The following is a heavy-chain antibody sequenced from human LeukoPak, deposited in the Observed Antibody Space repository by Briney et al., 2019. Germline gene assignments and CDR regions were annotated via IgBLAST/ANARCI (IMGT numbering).Heavy chain of an antibody. Sequence: PGGSLRLSCAASGFTFSSYAMHWVRQAPGKGLEWVAVISYDGSNKYYADSVKGRFTISRDNSKNTLYLQMSSLRAEDTAVYYCARDSVRITMMPFDPWGQGTLVTVSS. CDR3: ARDSVRITMMPFDP. CDR1: GFTFSSYA. V-gene: IGHV3-30-3*01. CDR2: ISYDGSNK. J-gene: IGHJ5*02. D-gene: IGHD3-22*01.